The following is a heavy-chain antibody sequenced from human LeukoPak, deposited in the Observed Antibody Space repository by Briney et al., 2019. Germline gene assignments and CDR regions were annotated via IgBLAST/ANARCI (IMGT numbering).Heavy chain of an antibody. CDR1: GFIFSDYY. V-gene: IGHV3-11*01. J-gene: IGHJ4*02. CDR2: ISSSASTI. CDR3: ARDQPGGGDLTPFDY. D-gene: IGHD4-17*01. Sequence: PGGSLRLSCAASGFIFSDYYMSWIRQAPGKGLEWLSYISSSASTIYYADSVKGRFTISRDNAKNSLYLQMNSLRAEDTALYYCARDQPGGGDLTPFDYWGQGTLVTVSS.